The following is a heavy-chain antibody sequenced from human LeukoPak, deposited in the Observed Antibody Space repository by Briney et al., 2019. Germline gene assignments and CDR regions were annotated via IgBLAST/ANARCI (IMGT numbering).Heavy chain of an antibody. J-gene: IGHJ6*02. CDR3: GRYYVMDV. Sequence: GGSLRLSCAASGFTFSSYEMNWVRQAPGKGLEWVSYISSSGNNIYYADSVKGRFTISRDNSKSTLYLQMNSLRAEDTAVYYCGRYYVMDVWGQGTSVTVSS. CDR2: ISSSGNNI. V-gene: IGHV3-48*03. CDR1: GFTFSSYE.